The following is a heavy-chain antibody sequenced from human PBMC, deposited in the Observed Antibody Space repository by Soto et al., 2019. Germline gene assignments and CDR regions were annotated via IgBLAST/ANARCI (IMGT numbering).Heavy chain of an antibody. Sequence: ASVKVSCKASGYTFTSYDINWVRQATGQGLEWMGWMNPNSGNTGYAQKFQGRVTMTRNTSISTAYMELSSLRSEDTAVYYCARRAGTPNWFDPWGQGTLVTVSS. J-gene: IGHJ5*02. CDR2: MNPNSGNT. CDR1: GYTFTSYD. V-gene: IGHV1-8*01. CDR3: ARRAGTPNWFDP. D-gene: IGHD1-1*01.